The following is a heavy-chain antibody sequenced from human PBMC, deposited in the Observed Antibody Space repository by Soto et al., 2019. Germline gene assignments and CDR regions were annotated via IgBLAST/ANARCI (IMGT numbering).Heavy chain of an antibody. CDR2: ISSATTYI. Sequence: GGSLRLSYAASGFTFTRYTRNWVRQAPVKGLEWVSSISSATTYIYYADSMKGRFTVPRVNDKNTVYLEMNSLSAEDTDVYYCARESEDFTSNFDYWGQGTLVTVYS. CDR1: GFTFTRYT. CDR3: ARESEDFTSNFDY. J-gene: IGHJ4*02. V-gene: IGHV3-21*01.